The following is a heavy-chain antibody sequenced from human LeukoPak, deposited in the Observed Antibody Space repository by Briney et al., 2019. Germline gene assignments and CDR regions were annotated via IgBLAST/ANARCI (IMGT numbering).Heavy chain of an antibody. CDR3: AREGLILGATHLVDY. D-gene: IGHD1-26*01. V-gene: IGHV1-2*02. CDR1: GYTFTVYY. Sequence: ASVKVSCKASGYTFTVYYVHWVRQAPGQGLEGMGWINPNSGGTNYAQKLQRRVTMTTDTSISTAYMELSRRRSDDTAEYYCAREGLILGATHLVDYWGQGTLVTVSS. J-gene: IGHJ4*02. CDR2: INPNSGGT.